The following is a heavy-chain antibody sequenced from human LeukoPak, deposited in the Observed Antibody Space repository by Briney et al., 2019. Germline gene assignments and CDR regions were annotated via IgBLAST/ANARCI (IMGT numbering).Heavy chain of an antibody. CDR1: GDSINSLDL. Sequence: SGTLSLTCTASGDSINSLDLWSWVRQPPGKGLEWIGEMYLSGTTHSNPSVKSRVTISIDKSKNQFFLNLSSVTAADTAVYYCAGLVGRYSSGLYYYYFDYWGQGTLVTVSS. CDR2: MYLSGTT. CDR3: AGLVGRYSSGLYYYYFDY. V-gene: IGHV4-4*02. J-gene: IGHJ4*02. D-gene: IGHD3-22*01.